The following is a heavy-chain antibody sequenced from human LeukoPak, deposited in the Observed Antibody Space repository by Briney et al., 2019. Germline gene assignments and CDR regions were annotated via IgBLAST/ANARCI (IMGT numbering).Heavy chain of an antibody. CDR1: GYSFTSHG. J-gene: IGHJ4*02. CDR2: ISGYNGNT. CDR3: ARDTRLRYFDWPKYYFDY. Sequence: ASVKVSCKASGYSFTSHGISWVRQAPGQGLEWMGWISGYNGNTNYAQKLQGRVTMTTDTSTSTAYMELRSLRSDDTAVYYCARDTRLRYFDWPKYYFDYWGQGTLVTVSS. D-gene: IGHD3-9*01. V-gene: IGHV1-18*01.